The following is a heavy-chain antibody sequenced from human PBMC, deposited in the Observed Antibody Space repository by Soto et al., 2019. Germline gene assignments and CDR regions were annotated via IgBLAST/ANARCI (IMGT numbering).Heavy chain of an antibody. D-gene: IGHD4-17*01. V-gene: IGHV4-30-4*01. CDR2: ISNSGST. CDR1: GGSVTSDEDY. Sequence: SSETLSPTCTVSGGSVTSDEDYWSWIRQSPGKGLEWIGYISNSGSTGYNPSLKTRLSMSVDRSKNQFTLRLTSVTAADTAVYFCATESGSTYGYFDYWGQGTQVTVSS. J-gene: IGHJ4*02. CDR3: ATESGSTYGYFDY.